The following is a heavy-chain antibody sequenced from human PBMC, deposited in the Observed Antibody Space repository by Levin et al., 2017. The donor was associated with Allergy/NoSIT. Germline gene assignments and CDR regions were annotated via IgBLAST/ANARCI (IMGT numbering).Heavy chain of an antibody. CDR1: GYTFTSYG. D-gene: IGHD3-22*01. V-gene: IGHV1-18*01. CDR3: ARGGYYDSSGYYPFDY. CDR2: ISAYNGNT. J-gene: IGHJ4*02. Sequence: ASVKVSCKASGYTFTSYGISWVRQAPGQGLEWMGWISAYNGNTNYAQKLQGRVTMTTDTSTSTAYMELRSLRSDDTAVYYCARGGYYDSSGYYPFDYWGQGTLVTVSS.